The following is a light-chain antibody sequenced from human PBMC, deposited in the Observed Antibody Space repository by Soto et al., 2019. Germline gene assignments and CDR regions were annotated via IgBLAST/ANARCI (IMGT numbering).Light chain of an antibody. Sequence: DIQLTQSPSFLSASVGDRVTITCRASQGLSSDLAWYQQKPGKAPKLLIYAASTLQSGVPSRFSGSGSGTDFTLTISSLQPEDVATYYCQQLNSYPITFGQGTRLEIK. J-gene: IGKJ5*01. V-gene: IGKV1-9*01. CDR3: QQLNSYPIT. CDR2: AAS. CDR1: QGLSSD.